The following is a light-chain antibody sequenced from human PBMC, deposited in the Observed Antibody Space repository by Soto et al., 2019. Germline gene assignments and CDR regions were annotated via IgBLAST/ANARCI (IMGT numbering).Light chain of an antibody. Sequence: QSALTQPPSASGSPGQSVTISCTGTSSDVGAYNYVSWYQHHPGKAPKLMIYEVTRRPSGVPGRFSGSKSGNTASLTVSGLQAEDEADYYCSSYAGSSNVFGTGTKVTVL. J-gene: IGLJ1*01. CDR3: SSYAGSSNV. CDR1: SSDVGAYNY. V-gene: IGLV2-8*01. CDR2: EVT.